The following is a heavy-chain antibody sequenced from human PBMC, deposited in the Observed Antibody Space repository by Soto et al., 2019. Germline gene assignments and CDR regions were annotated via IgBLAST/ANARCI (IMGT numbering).Heavy chain of an antibody. D-gene: IGHD6-19*01. J-gene: IGHJ5*02. CDR3: ARGRLGSGWHNWFDP. CDR1: GYTFTSYD. CDR2: MNPNSGNT. Sequence: QVQLVQSGAEVKKPGASVKVSCKASGYTFTSYDINWVRQATGQGLEWMGWMNPNSGNTGYAQKLQGRVTMTRNTSTSTAYMELSSVRSEDTAVYYCARGRLGSGWHNWFDPWGQGTLVTVSS. V-gene: IGHV1-8*01.